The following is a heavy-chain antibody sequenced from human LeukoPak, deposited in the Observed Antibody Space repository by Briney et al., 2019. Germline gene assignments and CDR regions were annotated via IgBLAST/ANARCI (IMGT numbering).Heavy chain of an antibody. J-gene: IGHJ4*02. CDR3: ARLVAYSGYGPPGY. CDR2: ICYSGST. D-gene: IGHD5-12*01. Sequence: SETLSLTCTVSGGSISSSSYYWGWIRQPPGKGLEWIGSICYSGSTYYNPSLKSRVTISVDTSKNQFSLKLSSVTAADTAVYYCARLVAYSGYGPPGYWGQGTLVTVSS. CDR1: GGSISSSSYY. V-gene: IGHV4-39*01.